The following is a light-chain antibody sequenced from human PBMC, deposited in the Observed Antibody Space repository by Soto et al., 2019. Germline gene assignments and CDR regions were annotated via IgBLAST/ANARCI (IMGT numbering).Light chain of an antibody. Sequence: SYELTQPPSVSVAPGKTARITCGGNNIGSKSVHWYQQKPGQAPVLVIYYDSDRPSGIPERFSGSNSGNTATLTISRVEAGDEADYYCQVWDSSSDRDLVFGGGTQLTVL. V-gene: IGLV3-21*04. CDR2: YDS. CDR3: QVWDSSSDRDLV. CDR1: NIGSKS. J-gene: IGLJ2*01.